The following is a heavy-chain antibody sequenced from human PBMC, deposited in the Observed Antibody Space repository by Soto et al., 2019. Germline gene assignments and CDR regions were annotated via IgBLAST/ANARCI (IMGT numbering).Heavy chain of an antibody. CDR2: IYYSGST. V-gene: IGHV4-59*01. J-gene: IGHJ6*02. CDR1: GGSISSYY. D-gene: IGHD2-15*01. Sequence: PSETLSLTCTVSGGSISSYYWSWIRQPPGKGLEWIGYIYYSGSTTSNPSLKSRVTISVDTSKNQFSLKLSSVTAADTAVYYCARDRVVVVAANRGRYGMDVWGQGTTVTVSS. CDR3: ARDRVVVVAANRGRYGMDV.